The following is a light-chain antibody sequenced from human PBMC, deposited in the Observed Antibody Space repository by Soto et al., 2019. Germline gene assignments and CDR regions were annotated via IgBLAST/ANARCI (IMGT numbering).Light chain of an antibody. CDR3: HQFDGSLYT. J-gene: IGKJ2*01. CDR1: QSVSSRY. V-gene: IGKV3-20*01. Sequence: EIVLTQSPGTLSLSPGERATLSCRASQSVSSRYFAWYQQKAGLAPRLLIHGTSSKATVIPDRFSGSGSGTDFTLTISRLEPEGFAVYYCHQFDGSLYTFGQGTKLEI. CDR2: GTS.